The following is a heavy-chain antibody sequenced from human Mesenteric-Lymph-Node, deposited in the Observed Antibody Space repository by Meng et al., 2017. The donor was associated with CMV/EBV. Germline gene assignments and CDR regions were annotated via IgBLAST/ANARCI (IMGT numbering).Heavy chain of an antibody. CDR2: IYHSGST. V-gene: IGHV4-4*02. D-gene: IGHD3-22*01. CDR3: ARYDTKSPAFDY. Sequence: LPCPVSGGSISITTWWSWVRQPPGKGLEWIGQIYHSGSTNYNPSLKSRVTISVDKFKHQFSLRLSSVTAADTAVYYCARYDTKSPAFDYWGQGTLVTVSS. CDR1: GGSISITTW. J-gene: IGHJ4*02.